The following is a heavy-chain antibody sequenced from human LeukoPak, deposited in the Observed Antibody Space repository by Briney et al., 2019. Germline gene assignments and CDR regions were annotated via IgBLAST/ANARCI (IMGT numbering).Heavy chain of an antibody. CDR3: AKSTVTTSFDY. Sequence: PGGSLRLSCAASGFTFSSYGMSWVRQAPGKGLEWVSCISSSRTTIYYADSVKGRFTISRDNAKNSLYLQMNSLRAEDTALYYCAKSTVTTSFDYWGQGTLVTVSS. J-gene: IGHJ4*02. CDR1: GFTFSSYG. V-gene: IGHV3-48*01. CDR2: ISSSRTTI. D-gene: IGHD4-17*01.